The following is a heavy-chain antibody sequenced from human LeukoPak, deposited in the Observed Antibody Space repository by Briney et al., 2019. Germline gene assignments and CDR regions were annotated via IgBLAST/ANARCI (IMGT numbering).Heavy chain of an antibody. Sequence: GASVKVSCKASGYTFTIYGISWVRQAPGQGLEWMGWISAYNGNTNYAQKLQGRVTMTTDTSTSTAYMELRSLRSDDTAVYYCARVSAVVVPAAMFPPPPNYYYMDVWGKGTTVTVSS. V-gene: IGHV1-18*01. J-gene: IGHJ6*03. CDR2: ISAYNGNT. CDR3: ARVSAVVVPAAMFPPPPNYYYMDV. CDR1: GYTFTIYG. D-gene: IGHD2-2*01.